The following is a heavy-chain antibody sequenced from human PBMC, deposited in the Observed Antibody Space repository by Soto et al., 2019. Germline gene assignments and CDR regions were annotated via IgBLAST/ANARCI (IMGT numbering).Heavy chain of an antibody. CDR3: ARATGTLRSRNCDY. CDR1: GGSISTVGHY. D-gene: IGHD1-1*01. CDR2: IYHTGST. J-gene: IGHJ4*02. V-gene: IGHV4-31*03. Sequence: QVQLQESGPKLVKPSQTLSLTCSVSGGSISTVGHYWTWIRQPPGKGLEWIGSIYHTGSTYYSKSLRSRLTMLVDTSKSQFSLRLSSVTAADTAVYYCARATGTLRSRNCDYWGQGSLVTVSS.